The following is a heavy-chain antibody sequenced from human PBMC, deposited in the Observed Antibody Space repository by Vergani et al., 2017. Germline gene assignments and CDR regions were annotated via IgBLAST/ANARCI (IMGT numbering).Heavy chain of an antibody. D-gene: IGHD2-2*01. V-gene: IGHV3-20*01. J-gene: IGHJ4*02. Sequence: VQLVESGGGLVKPGGSLRLSCAASGFTFSSYDMHWVRQATGKGLEWVSGINWNGGSTGYADSVKGRFTISRDNAKNSLYLQMNSLRAEDTALYHCARASIDCSSTSCSFNYWGQGTLVTVSS. CDR2: INWNGGST. CDR3: ARASIDCSSTSCSFNY. CDR1: GFTFSSYD.